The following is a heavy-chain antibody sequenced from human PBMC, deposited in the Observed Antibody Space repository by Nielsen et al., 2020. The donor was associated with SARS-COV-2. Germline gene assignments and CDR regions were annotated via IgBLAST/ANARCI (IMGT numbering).Heavy chain of an antibody. V-gene: IGHV3-30-3*01. CDR3: ARAYSGSYWGAFDI. CDR2: ISYDGSNK. D-gene: IGHD1-26*01. CDR1: GFTFSSYA. J-gene: IGHJ3*02. Sequence: GESLKISCAASGFTFSSYAMHWVRQAPGKGLEWVAVISYDGSNKYYADSVKGRFTISRDNSKNTLYLQMNSLRAEDTAVYYCARAYSGSYWGAFDIWGQGTMVTVSS.